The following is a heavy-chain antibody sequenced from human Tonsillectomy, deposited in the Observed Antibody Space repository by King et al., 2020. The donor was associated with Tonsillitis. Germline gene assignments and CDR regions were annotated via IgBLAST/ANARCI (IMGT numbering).Heavy chain of an antibody. J-gene: IGHJ4*02. CDR3: ARGAPPATRIMIFGVVAYFDS. Sequence: VQLVESGGALVQPGGSLRLSCAASGFTFSSYEMYWVRQAPGKGLEWLSYISSSGSTIYYADSVKGRFTISRDNANNSLYLQMNSLGADDTSVYYCARGAPPATRIMIFGVVAYFDSWGQGALVTVSS. D-gene: IGHD3-3*01. CDR1: GFTFSSYE. CDR2: ISSSGSTI. V-gene: IGHV3-48*03.